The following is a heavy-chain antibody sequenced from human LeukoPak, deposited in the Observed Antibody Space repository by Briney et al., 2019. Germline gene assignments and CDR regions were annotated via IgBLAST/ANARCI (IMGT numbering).Heavy chain of an antibody. V-gene: IGHV1-3*03. CDR1: GYTFSSYA. CDR2: INAGNGNT. D-gene: IGHD3-10*01. CDR3: ARGGSGSLVLGY. J-gene: IGHJ4*02. Sequence: GASVKVSCKASGYTFSSYAMHWVRQAPGQRLEWMGWINAGNGNTKYSQEFQGRVTITRDTSASTAYMELSSLRSEDMAVYYCARGGSGSLVLGYWGQGTLVTVSS.